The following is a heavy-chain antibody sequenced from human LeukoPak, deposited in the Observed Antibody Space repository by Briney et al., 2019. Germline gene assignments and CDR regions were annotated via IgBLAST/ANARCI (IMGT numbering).Heavy chain of an antibody. Sequence: GGSLSLSCAASGFTLSNFAMTWVRQAPGKGLEWVSVISVSGGSTYSADSVKGRFTISRDNSKNTLYLQMDNLRAEDTAVYFCAKQSAGSSTWYSLHFDYWGQGTLVTVSS. CDR2: ISVSGGST. D-gene: IGHD2-2*01. J-gene: IGHJ4*02. CDR1: GFTLSNFA. CDR3: AKQSAGSSTWYSLHFDY. V-gene: IGHV3-23*01.